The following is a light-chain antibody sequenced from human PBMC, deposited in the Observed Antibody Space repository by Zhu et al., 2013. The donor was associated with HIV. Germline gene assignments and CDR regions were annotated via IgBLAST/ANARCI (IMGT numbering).Light chain of an antibody. CDR1: QSVSSD. J-gene: IGKJ1*01. CDR3: QQYGSSPGT. CDR2: GAS. V-gene: IGKV3-15*01. Sequence: TVMTQSLATLSVSPGERATLSCRAGQSVSSDLAWYQQKPGQAPRLLIYGASTRATGIPARFSGSGSGTEFTLTISSLEPEDFAVYCCQQYGSSPGTFGQGTKVEIK.